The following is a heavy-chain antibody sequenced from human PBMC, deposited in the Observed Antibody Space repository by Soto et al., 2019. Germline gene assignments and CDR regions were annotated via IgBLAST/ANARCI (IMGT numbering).Heavy chain of an antibody. V-gene: IGHV1-3*01. Sequence: GASVKVSCKASGCTFTSYAMHWVRQAPGQRLEWMGWINAGNGNTKYSQKFQGRVTITRDTSASTAYMELSSLRSEDTAVYYCARVRTVVSRLDYYYGMDVWGQGTTVTVSS. CDR3: ARVRTVVSRLDYYYGMDV. CDR1: GCTFTSYA. CDR2: INAGNGNT. D-gene: IGHD2-15*01. J-gene: IGHJ6*02.